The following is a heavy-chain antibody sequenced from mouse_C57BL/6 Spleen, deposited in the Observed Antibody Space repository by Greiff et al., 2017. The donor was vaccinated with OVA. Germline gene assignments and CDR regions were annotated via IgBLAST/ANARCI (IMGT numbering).Heavy chain of an antibody. V-gene: IGHV1-62-2*01. J-gene: IGHJ4*01. Sequence: QVQLKESGAELVKPGASVKLSCKASGYTFTEYTIHWVKQRSGQGLEWIGWFYPGSGSIKYNEKFKDKATLTADKSSSTVYMELSRLTSEDSAVYFCARQTMVTSAMDYWGQGTSVTVSS. CDR2: FYPGSGSI. D-gene: IGHD2-2*01. CDR1: GYTFTEYT. CDR3: ARQTMVTSAMDY.